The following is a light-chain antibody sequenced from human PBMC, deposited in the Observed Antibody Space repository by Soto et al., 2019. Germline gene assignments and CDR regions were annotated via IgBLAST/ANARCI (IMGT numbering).Light chain of an antibody. CDR3: QQYGSSPWT. Sequence: EIVLTQSPGTLSLSPGERASLSCRASQSVTSNYLAWYQQKLGQAPRLLMYTASTRATGIPDRFSGSGSGTDFTLTISRLEPEDFAVYYCQQYGSSPWTFGQGTKVEVK. CDR2: TAS. V-gene: IGKV3-20*01. J-gene: IGKJ1*01. CDR1: QSVTSNY.